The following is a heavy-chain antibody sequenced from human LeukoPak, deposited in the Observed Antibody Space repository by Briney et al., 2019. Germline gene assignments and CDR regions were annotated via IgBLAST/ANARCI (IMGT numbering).Heavy chain of an antibody. J-gene: IGHJ6*02. CDR3: ARGDTIFGFTFDYYGMDV. V-gene: IGHV1-8*01. CDR2: MNPNSGNT. D-gene: IGHD3-3*01. Sequence: ASVKVSCKASGYTFTSYDINLVRQATGQGLEWMGWMNPNSGNTGYAQKFQGRVTMTRNTSISTAYMELSSLRSEDTAVYYCARGDTIFGFTFDYYGMDVWGQGTTVTVSS. CDR1: GYTFTSYD.